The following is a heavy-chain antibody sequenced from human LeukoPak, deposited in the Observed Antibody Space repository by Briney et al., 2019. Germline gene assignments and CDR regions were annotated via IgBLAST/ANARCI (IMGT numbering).Heavy chain of an antibody. J-gene: IGHJ6*03. CDR2: ISSIGITI. Sequence: GGSLRLSCAASVFTFSSYEINWVRQAPGKGLEWVSYISSIGITIYYADSVKGRYTISRDNAKNSLYLQMNSLRAEDTAVYYCAKGGSPGGGDCYLYYYYYMDVWGKGTTVTISS. V-gene: IGHV3-48*03. D-gene: IGHD2-21*02. CDR1: VFTFSSYE. CDR3: AKGGSPGGGDCYLYYYYYMDV.